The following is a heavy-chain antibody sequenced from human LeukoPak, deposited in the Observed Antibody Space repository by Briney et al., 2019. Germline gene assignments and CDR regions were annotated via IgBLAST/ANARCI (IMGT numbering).Heavy chain of an antibody. CDR2: FSPKNGEA. D-gene: IGHD6-6*01. J-gene: IGHJ4*02. Sequence: ASVKVSCKVSGYTLSEVSMHWVRQPPGKGLEWMGGFSPKNGEAVYAQKFQGRVTMTEDTSTDTATMDLSSLRSEDTAVYFCATYLSSSSSLFDYWGQGTLITVSS. CDR1: GYTLSEVS. CDR3: ATYLSSSSSLFDY. V-gene: IGHV1-24*01.